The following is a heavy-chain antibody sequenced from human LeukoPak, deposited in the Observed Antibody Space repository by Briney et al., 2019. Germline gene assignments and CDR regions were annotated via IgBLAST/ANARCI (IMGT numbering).Heavy chain of an antibody. D-gene: IGHD3-22*01. CDR3: ARTTYDRPRVISD. J-gene: IGHJ4*02. Sequence: PSETLSLTCGVSGGSFSGYSWTWIRQPPGQGLEWIGEILRSGNTNYSPSLKSRVTISADTSKHQFSLKLTSVTAADTAIYYCARTTYDRPRVISDWGRGTLVTGSS. CDR1: GGSFSGYS. V-gene: IGHV4-34*12. CDR2: ILRSGNT.